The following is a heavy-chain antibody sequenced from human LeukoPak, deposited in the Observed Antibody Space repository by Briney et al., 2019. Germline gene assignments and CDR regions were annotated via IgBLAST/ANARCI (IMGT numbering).Heavy chain of an antibody. Sequence: GGSLRLSCGASELAFKNVWMSWVRQAPGKGLEWVGRISSNSDGGTTDYAAPVKGRFTISRDDSTNTLSLQMSGLKAEDTALYFCITEPHDYGDFTFGYWGQGTLVTVSS. V-gene: IGHV3-15*01. D-gene: IGHD4-17*01. CDR1: ELAFKNVW. J-gene: IGHJ4*02. CDR3: ITEPHDYGDFTFGY. CDR2: ISSNSDGGTT.